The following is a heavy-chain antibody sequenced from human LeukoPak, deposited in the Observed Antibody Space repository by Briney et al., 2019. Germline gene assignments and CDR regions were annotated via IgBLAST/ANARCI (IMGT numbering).Heavy chain of an antibody. CDR2: ISAYNGNT. CDR3: ARVGITIFGVVSFDY. J-gene: IGHJ4*02. V-gene: IGHV1-18*01. D-gene: IGHD3-3*01. Sequence: APVKVSCKASGYTFTSYGISWVRQAPGQGLEWMGWISAYNGNTNYAQKLQGRVTMTTDTSTSTAYMELRSLRSDDTAVYYCARVGITIFGVVSFDYWGQGTLVTVSS. CDR1: GYTFTSYG.